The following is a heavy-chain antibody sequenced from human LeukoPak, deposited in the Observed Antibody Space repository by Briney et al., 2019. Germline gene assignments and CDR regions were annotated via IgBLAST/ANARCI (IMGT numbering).Heavy chain of an antibody. V-gene: IGHV3-33*06. Sequence: GGSLRLSCAASGFTFSSYGMHWVRQAPGKGLEWVAVIWYDGSNKYYADSVKGRFTISRDNSKNTLYLQMNSLRAEDTAVYYCAKDQEWELLYYFDYWGQGALVTVSS. J-gene: IGHJ4*02. D-gene: IGHD1-26*01. CDR3: AKDQEWELLYYFDY. CDR1: GFTFSSYG. CDR2: IWYDGSNK.